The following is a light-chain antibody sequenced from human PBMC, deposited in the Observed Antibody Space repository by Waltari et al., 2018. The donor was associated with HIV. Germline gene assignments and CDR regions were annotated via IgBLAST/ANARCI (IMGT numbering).Light chain of an antibody. V-gene: IGLV2-11*01. Sequence: QSALTQPRSVSESPGQSVTISCPGTNSAVGAYNSVSWYQQHPGKAPKLIIYDINKRPSGVPDRFSGSNAGNMASLAIAGLQAEDEADYYCCSYADCYTCIFGGGTKLTVL. J-gene: IGLJ2*01. CDR2: DIN. CDR1: NSAVGAYNS. CDR3: CSYADCYTCI.